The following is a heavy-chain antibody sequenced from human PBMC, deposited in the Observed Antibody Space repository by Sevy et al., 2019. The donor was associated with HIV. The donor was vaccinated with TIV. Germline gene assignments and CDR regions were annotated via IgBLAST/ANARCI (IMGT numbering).Heavy chain of an antibody. CDR3: ARGLGSSSSGGDVDY. V-gene: IGHV3-48*02. CDR1: GFTFSDYS. CDR2: ISSSSSPI. D-gene: IGHD6-6*01. Sequence: GGSLRLSCAASGFTFSDYSMNWVRQAPGKGLEWVSYISSSSSPIYYADSVKGRFTISRDNAKNSLYLQMNSLRDEDTAVYYCARGLGSSSSGGDVDYWGQGTLVTVSS. J-gene: IGHJ4*02.